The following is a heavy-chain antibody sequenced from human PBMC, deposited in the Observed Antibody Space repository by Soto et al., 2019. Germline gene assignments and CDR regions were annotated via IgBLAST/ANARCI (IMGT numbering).Heavy chain of an antibody. D-gene: IGHD3-10*01. CDR1: GFTVSSNY. CDR2: IYSGGST. CDR3: AKARRGVRGDSSGYYYYYYMDV. Sequence: GGSLRLSCAASGFTVSSNYMSWVRQAPGKGLEWVSVIYSGGSTYYADSVKGRFTISRDNSKNTLYLQMNSLRAEDTAVYYCAKARRGVRGDSSGYYYYYYMDVWGKGTTVTVSS. J-gene: IGHJ6*03. V-gene: IGHV3-66*01.